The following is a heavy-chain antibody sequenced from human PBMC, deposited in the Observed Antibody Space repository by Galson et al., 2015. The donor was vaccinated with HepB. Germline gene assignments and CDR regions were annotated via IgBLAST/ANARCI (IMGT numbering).Heavy chain of an antibody. CDR2: IDPSDSYT. CDR3: ASNYDFWYFEL. CDR1: GYSFTSYW. D-gene: IGHD3-3*01. Sequence: QSGAEVKKPGKSLRISCKGSGYSFTSYWISWVRQMPGKGLEWMGRIDPSDSYTDYSPSFQGPVTISAEESISTAYLQWSSLKASDTAMYYCASNYDFWYFELGGRGTLVTVPS. J-gene: IGHJ2*01. V-gene: IGHV5-10-1*01.